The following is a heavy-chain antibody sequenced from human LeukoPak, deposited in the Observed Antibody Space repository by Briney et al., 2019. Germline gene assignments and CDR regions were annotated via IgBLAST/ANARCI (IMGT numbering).Heavy chain of an antibody. Sequence: GGSLRLSCAASGFSFNTYWMHWVRQAPGTGLVWVSRINGDGSSTSYADFVKGRFTISRDNAKNTLYLQMNSLRAEETAIYYCARDKGYSIDQWGQGTLVTVSS. D-gene: IGHD5-18*01. J-gene: IGHJ5*02. V-gene: IGHV3-74*01. CDR3: ARDKGYSIDQ. CDR2: INGDGSST. CDR1: GFSFNTYW.